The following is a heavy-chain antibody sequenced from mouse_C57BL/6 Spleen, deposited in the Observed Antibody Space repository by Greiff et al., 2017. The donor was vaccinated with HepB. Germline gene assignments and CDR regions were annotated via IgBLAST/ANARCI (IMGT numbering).Heavy chain of an antibody. CDR1: GYTFTSYW. CDR3: ARRDGTGYYFDY. D-gene: IGHD4-1*01. Sequence: QVQLQQPGAELVRPGTSVKLSCKASGYTFTSYWMHWVKQRPGQGLEWIGVIDPSDSYTNYNQKFKGKATLTVDTSSSTAYMQLSSLTSEDSAVYYCARRDGTGYYFDYWGQGTTLTVSS. CDR2: IDPSDSYT. J-gene: IGHJ2*01. V-gene: IGHV1-59*01.